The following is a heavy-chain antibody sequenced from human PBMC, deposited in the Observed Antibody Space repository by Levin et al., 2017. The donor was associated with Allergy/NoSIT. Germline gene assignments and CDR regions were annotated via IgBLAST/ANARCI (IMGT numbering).Heavy chain of an antibody. J-gene: IGHJ4*02. CDR3: TTGAVYFDS. V-gene: IGHV3-15*04. CDR2: IGTKTQGGTI. CDR1: VFTFKNTW. Sequence: PGGSLRLSCVVPVFTFKNTWMNWVRQAPGKGLEWVGRIGTKTQGGTIDYAPPVEGRFSISRDDSKNTVFLQMNGLRIEDTAVYRCTTGAVYFDSWGQGTLVTVSP.